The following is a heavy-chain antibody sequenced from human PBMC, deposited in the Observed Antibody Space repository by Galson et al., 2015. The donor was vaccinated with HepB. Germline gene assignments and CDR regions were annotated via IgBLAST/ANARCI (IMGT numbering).Heavy chain of an antibody. CDR1: GGSISSGGYY. D-gene: IGHD4-11*01. V-gene: IGHV4-31*03. CDR2: IYYSGST. CDR3: ARDHTVTTFDFHYYYGMDV. J-gene: IGHJ6*02. Sequence: TLSLTCTVSGGSISSGGYYWSWIRQHPGKGLEWIGYIYYSGSTYSNPSLKSRVTISVDTSKNQFSLKLSSVTAADTAVYYCARDHTVTTFDFHYYYGMDVWGQGTTVTVSS.